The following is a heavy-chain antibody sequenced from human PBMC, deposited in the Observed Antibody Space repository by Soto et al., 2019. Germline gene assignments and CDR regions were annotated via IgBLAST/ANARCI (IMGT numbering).Heavy chain of an antibody. CDR1: GFTFSSYD. CDR2: ISDNGDTT. CDR3: TKRLGSTATTYGDY. Sequence: GGSLRLSCKASGFTFSSYDMSWGRQAPGKGLEWVSVISDNGDTTYYADSVKGRFTISRDNSKNTLYLQMNSLRVEDTAVYYCTKRLGSTATTYGDYWGQGTLVTSPQ. D-gene: IGHD1-1*01. J-gene: IGHJ4*02. V-gene: IGHV3-23*01.